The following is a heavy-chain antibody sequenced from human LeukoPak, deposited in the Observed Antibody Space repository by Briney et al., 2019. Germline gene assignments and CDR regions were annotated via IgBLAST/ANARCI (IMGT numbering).Heavy chain of an antibody. J-gene: IGHJ4*02. D-gene: IGHD3-22*01. CDR3: ARGYYYDSSGYQGGFDY. V-gene: IGHV5-51*01. CDR2: IYPGDSDT. Sequence: GESLKISCKGSAYSLTSYWIGWVRQMPGKGLEWMGIIYPGDSDTRYSPSFQGQVTISVDKSINTAYLEWSSLKASDTAMYYCARGYYYDSSGYQGGFDYWGQGTLVTVSS. CDR1: AYSLTSYW.